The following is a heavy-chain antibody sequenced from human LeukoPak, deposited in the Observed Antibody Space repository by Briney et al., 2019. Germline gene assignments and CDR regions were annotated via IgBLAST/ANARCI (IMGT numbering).Heavy chain of an antibody. J-gene: IGHJ4*02. Sequence: SETLSLTCTVSGGSIRSYYWNWIRQPPGKGLEWIGYIFYSGTLNYNPSLKSRATISVDTSKNQFSLNLISVTAADTAVYYCATTRIPAAQVDFWGQGVLVTVSS. CDR3: ATTRIPAAQVDF. CDR2: IFYSGTL. D-gene: IGHD6-13*01. V-gene: IGHV4-59*01. CDR1: GGSIRSYY.